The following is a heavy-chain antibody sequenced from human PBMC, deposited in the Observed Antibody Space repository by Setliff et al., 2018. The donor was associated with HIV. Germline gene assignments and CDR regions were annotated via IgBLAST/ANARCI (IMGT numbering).Heavy chain of an antibody. J-gene: IGHJ6*02. V-gene: IGHV4-39*07. D-gene: IGHD1-26*01. CDR2: IYQSGTT. CDR1: GGPITTSTYY. CDR3: EAATVGQTGYYGIDV. Sequence: SETLSLTCTVSGGPITTSTYYWGWIRQPPGKGLEWIGNIYQSGTTFYNASLRSRVTMSVDTPKNQFSLKLNFVTAADTAVYYCEAATVGQTGYYGIDVWGQGTAVTVSS.